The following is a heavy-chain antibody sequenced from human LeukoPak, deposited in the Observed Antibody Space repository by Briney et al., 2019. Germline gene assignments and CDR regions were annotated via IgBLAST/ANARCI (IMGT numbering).Heavy chain of an antibody. D-gene: IGHD3-10*02. V-gene: IGHV3-23*01. Sequence: GGSLRLSCAASGFTFNNYAMSWVRQAPGKGLEWVSAISGSDAGTYYADSVKGRFTISRDNAKNSLYLQMNSLRAEDTAVYYCAELGITMIGGVWGKGTTVTISS. CDR3: AELGITMIGGV. J-gene: IGHJ6*04. CDR1: GFTFNNYA. CDR2: ISGSDAGT.